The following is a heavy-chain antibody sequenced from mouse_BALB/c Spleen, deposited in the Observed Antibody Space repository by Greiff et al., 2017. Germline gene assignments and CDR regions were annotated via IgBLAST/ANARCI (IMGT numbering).Heavy chain of an antibody. CDR3: ARGDGGIDY. CDR2: ISSGGNT. CDR1: GFTFSSYA. Sequence: VKVVESGGGLVKPGGSLKLSCAASGFTFSSYAMSWVRQTPEKRLEWVASISSGGNTYYPDSVKGRFTISRDDARNILYLQMSSLRSEDTAMYYCARGDGGIDYWGQGTTLTVSS. J-gene: IGHJ2*01. V-gene: IGHV5-6-5*01.